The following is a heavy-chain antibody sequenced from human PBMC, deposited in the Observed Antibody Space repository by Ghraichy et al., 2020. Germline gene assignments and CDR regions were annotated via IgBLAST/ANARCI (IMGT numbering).Heavy chain of an antibody. CDR1: GYTFTSYG. Sequence: VKVSCKASGYTFTSYGISWVRQAPGQGLEWMGWISAYNGNTNYAQKLQGRVTMTTDTSTSTAYMELRSLRSDDTAVYYCARDIAYYYDSSGYPAWGQGTLVTVSS. J-gene: IGHJ4*02. CDR2: ISAYNGNT. D-gene: IGHD3-22*01. V-gene: IGHV1-18*01. CDR3: ARDIAYYYDSSGYPA.